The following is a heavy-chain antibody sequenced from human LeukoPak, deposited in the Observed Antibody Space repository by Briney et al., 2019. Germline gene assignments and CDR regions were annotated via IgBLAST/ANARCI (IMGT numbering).Heavy chain of an antibody. CDR2: ISWNSGGI. D-gene: IGHD3-10*01. CDR1: GFSFDDYA. Sequence: GGSLRLSCAASGFSFDDYAMHWVRQAPGKGLEWVSGISWNSGGIAYADSVKGRFTISRDNAKNSLYLHMNSLRAEDTALYYCAKDIRLRVLWFGEGSSDNWGQGTLVTVSS. CDR3: AKDIRLRVLWFGEGSSDN. J-gene: IGHJ4*02. V-gene: IGHV3-9*01.